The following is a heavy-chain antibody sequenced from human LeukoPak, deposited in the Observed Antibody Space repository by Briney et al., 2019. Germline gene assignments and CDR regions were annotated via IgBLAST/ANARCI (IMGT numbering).Heavy chain of an antibody. J-gene: IGHJ6*02. V-gene: IGHV4-59*01. CDR1: GGSISSYY. CDR2: IYYSGST. Sequence: KASETLSLTCIVSGGSISSYYWSWIRQPPGKGLEWIGYIYYSGSTNYNPSLKSRVTISVDTSKNQFSLKLSSVTAADTAVYYCASRPYYHYGMDVWGQGTTVTVSS. CDR3: ASRPYYHYGMDV.